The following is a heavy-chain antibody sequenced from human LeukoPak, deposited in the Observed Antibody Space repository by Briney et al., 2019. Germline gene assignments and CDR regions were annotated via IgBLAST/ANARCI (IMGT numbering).Heavy chain of an antibody. Sequence: SQTLSLTCAISGDSVSSNSAAWNWIRQSPSRGLEWLGRTYYRSKWYNDYAVSVKSRITINPDTSKNQFSLQLNSVTPEDTAVYYCARGYSSSWYRSSYYYYGMDVWGQGTTVTVSS. CDR1: GDSVSSNSAA. J-gene: IGHJ6*02. CDR3: ARGYSSSWYRSSYYYYGMDV. V-gene: IGHV6-1*01. D-gene: IGHD6-13*01. CDR2: TYYRSKWYN.